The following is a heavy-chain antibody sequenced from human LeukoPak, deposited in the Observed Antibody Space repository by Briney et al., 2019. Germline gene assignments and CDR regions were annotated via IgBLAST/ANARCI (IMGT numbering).Heavy chain of an antibody. Sequence: SVKVSCKASGGTFSSYAISWVRQAPGQGLEWMGGIIPIFGTANYAQRLQGRVTMTTDTSTTTAYMELRSLRSDDTAVYYCARATGTWGHDGFDIWGQGTMVTVSS. D-gene: IGHD3-16*01. CDR1: GGTFSSYA. CDR3: ARATGTWGHDGFDI. V-gene: IGHV1-69*05. CDR2: IIPIFGTA. J-gene: IGHJ3*02.